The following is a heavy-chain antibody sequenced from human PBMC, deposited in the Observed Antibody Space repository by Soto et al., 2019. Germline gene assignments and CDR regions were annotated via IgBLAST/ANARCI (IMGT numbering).Heavy chain of an antibody. D-gene: IGHD2-2*01. Sequence: SETLSLTCTVSGGSISSGDYYWSWIRQPPGKGLEWIGYIYYSGSTYYNPSLKSRVTISVDTSKNQFSLKPSSVTAADTAVYYCARGEDCSSTSCRYYYYYGMDVWGQGTTVTVSS. V-gene: IGHV4-30-4*01. CDR2: IYYSGST. CDR1: GGSISSGDYY. J-gene: IGHJ6*02. CDR3: ARGEDCSSTSCRYYYYYGMDV.